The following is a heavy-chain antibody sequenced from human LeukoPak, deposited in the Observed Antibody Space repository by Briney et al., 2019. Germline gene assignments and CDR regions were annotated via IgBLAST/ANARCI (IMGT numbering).Heavy chain of an antibody. Sequence: PSETLSLTCTVSGGSISSSSYYWGWIRQPPGKGLEWIGSIYYSGSTYYNPSLKSRVTISVDTSKNQFSLKLSSVTAADTAVYYCARYCSSTSCYMPGYYWGQGTLVTVSS. J-gene: IGHJ4*02. CDR3: ARYCSSTSCYMPGYY. CDR1: GGSISSSSYY. V-gene: IGHV4-39*07. D-gene: IGHD2-2*02. CDR2: IYYSGST.